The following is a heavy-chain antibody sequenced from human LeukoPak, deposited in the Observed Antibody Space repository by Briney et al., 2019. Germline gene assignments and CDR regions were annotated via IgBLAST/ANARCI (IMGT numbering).Heavy chain of an antibody. J-gene: IGHJ6*02. D-gene: IGHD1-26*01. CDR1: GFTFSSYA. CDR3: VKDRGGSPFYGMDV. Sequence: GGSLRLSCAGSGFTFSSYAVSWVRQAPGKGLEWVSTISGSGGAGTYYADSVKGRFTVSRDNSRNTLYLPMNSLRAEDTAVYYCVKDRGGSPFYGMDVWGQGTTVTVSS. CDR2: ISGSGGAGT. V-gene: IGHV3-23*01.